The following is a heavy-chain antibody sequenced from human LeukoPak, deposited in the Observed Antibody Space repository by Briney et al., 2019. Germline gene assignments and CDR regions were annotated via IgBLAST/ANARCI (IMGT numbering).Heavy chain of an antibody. D-gene: IGHD3-22*01. V-gene: IGHV4-61*02. CDR2: IYTSGST. CDR3: ARATYEDFDS. Sequence: PSETLSLTCTVSGGSISSGNYYWSWIRQPAGKGLEWVGRIYTSGSTNYNPSLKSRLTISVDTSKSQFSLKLSSVIAADTAVYYCARATYEDFDSWGQGTLVTVSS. J-gene: IGHJ4*02. CDR1: GGSISSGNYY.